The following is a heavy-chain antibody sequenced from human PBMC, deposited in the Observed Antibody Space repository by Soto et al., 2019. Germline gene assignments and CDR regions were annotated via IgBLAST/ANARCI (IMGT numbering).Heavy chain of an antibody. J-gene: IGHJ4*02. CDR3: AGGDSYYYDCRRYQPL. CDR1: GVTFISYA. D-gene: IGHD3-22*01. Sequence: SVKVSSKASGVTFISYAISSLRQPPGQGLEWMGGIIPIFGTANYAQKYQGRVTSTADKSTSTAYMELSSMRSEDTAVYYCAGGDSYYYDCRRYQPLWGQGSLGTVPS. CDR2: IIPIFGTA. V-gene: IGHV1-69*06.